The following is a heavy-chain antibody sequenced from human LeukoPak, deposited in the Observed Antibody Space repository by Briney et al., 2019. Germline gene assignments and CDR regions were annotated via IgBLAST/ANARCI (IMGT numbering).Heavy chain of an antibody. CDR1: GFTSSSYA. V-gene: IGHV3-23*01. CDR3: AKDLSEPGIAS. CDR2: ISGSGGST. D-gene: IGHD6-13*01. Sequence: GGSLRLSCAASGFTSSSYAMSWVRQAPGKGLEWVSAISGSGGSTYYADSVKGRFTISRDNSKNTLYLQMNSLRAEDTAVYYCAKDLSEPGIASWGQGTLVTVSS. J-gene: IGHJ5*02.